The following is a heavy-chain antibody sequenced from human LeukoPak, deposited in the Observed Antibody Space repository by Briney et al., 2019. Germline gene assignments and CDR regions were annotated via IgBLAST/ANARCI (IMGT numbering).Heavy chain of an antibody. V-gene: IGHV4-59*01. D-gene: IGHD3-22*01. Sequence: SETLSLTCTVSGRSISSYYWSWIRQPPGKGLEWIGYIYYSGSTNYNPSLKSRVTISVDTSKNQFSLKLSSVTAADTAVYYCARDLYDSSGGAFDIWGQGTMVTVSS. CDR3: ARDLYDSSGGAFDI. CDR2: IYYSGST. CDR1: GRSISSYY. J-gene: IGHJ3*02.